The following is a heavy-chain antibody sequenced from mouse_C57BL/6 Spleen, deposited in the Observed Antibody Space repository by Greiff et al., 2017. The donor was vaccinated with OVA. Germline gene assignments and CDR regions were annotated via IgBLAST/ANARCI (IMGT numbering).Heavy chain of an antibody. CDR1: GFTFTDYY. Sequence: EVKLQESGGGLVQPGGSLSLSCAASGFTFTDYYMSWVRQPPGQALEWMGFIRHKANDYTTEYSASVKGRLTISRDNSQSILYLQMNALRAEDSATYYCARLYDGYPAWFAYWGQGTLVTVSA. CDR3: ARLYDGYPAWFAY. J-gene: IGHJ3*01. CDR2: IRHKANDYTT. D-gene: IGHD2-3*01. V-gene: IGHV7-3*01.